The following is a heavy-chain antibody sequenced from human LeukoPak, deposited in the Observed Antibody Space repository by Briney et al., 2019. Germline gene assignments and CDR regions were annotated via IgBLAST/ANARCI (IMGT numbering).Heavy chain of an antibody. CDR2: IYTSGST. D-gene: IGHD6-6*01. J-gene: IGHJ4*02. CDR1: GGSISSYY. V-gene: IGHV4-4*07. CDR3: ARLTEGRSSSSGDDY. Sequence: SETLSLTCTVSGGSISSYYWSWIRQPAGKGLEWIGRIYTSGSTNYNPSLKSRVTMSVDTSKNQFSLKLSSVTAADAAVYYCARLTEGRSSSSGDDYWGQGTLVTVSS.